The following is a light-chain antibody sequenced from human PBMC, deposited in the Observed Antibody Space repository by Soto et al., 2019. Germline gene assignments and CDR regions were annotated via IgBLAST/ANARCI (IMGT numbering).Light chain of an antibody. J-gene: IGLJ1*01. CDR1: SSNIGAGYD. CDR3: QSYDSSLSGYG. CDR2: GNS. V-gene: IGLV1-40*01. Sequence: QSVLTQPPSVSGAPGQRVTISCTGSSSNIGAGYDVHWYQQLPGTAPKLLIYGNSNRPSGVPDRFSGSKSGTSASLAITGLHAEDEADYYCQSYDSSLSGYGFGAGTKLTVL.